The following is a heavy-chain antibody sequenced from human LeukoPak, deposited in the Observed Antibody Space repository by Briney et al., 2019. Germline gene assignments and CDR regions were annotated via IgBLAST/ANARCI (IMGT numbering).Heavy chain of an antibody. Sequence: APVKVSRKVSGYTPTQLSMHGVRQAPRKGLERMGGFYPEDGETIYAQKFQGRVTMTEDTSTDTAYMELSSLRSEDTAVYYCATLWFGRNWHYYYYGMDVWGQGTTVTVSS. CDR3: ATLWFGRNWHYYYYGMDV. J-gene: IGHJ6*02. CDR2: FYPEDGET. CDR1: GYTPTQLS. V-gene: IGHV1-24*01. D-gene: IGHD3-10*01.